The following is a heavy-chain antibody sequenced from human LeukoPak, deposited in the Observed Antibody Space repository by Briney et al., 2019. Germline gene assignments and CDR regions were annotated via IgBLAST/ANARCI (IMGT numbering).Heavy chain of an antibody. CDR1: GGSISSSNW. CDR2: INHSGST. V-gene: IGHV4-4*02. D-gene: IGHD3/OR15-3a*01. Sequence: SETLSLTCAVSGGSISSSNWWSWVRQPPGKGLEWIGEINHSGSTNYNPSLKSRVTISVDTSKNQFSLKLSSVTAADTAVYYCARLRRTHYYYYYMDVWGKGTTVTISS. CDR3: ARLRRTHYYYYYMDV. J-gene: IGHJ6*03.